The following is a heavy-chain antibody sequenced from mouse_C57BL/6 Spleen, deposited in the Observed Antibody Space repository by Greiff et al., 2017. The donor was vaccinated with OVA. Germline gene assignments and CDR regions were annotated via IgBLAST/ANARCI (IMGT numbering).Heavy chain of an antibody. CDR3: ARDRDYDGVSWFAY. Sequence: VQLQQSGPGLVKPSQSLSLTCSVTGYSITSGYYWNWIRQFPGNKLEWMGYISYDGSNNYNPSLKNRISITRATSKNQFFLKLNSVTTEDTATYYCARDRDYDGVSWFAYWGQGTLVTVSA. V-gene: IGHV3-6*01. J-gene: IGHJ3*01. CDR1: GYSITSGYY. CDR2: ISYDGSN. D-gene: IGHD2-4*01.